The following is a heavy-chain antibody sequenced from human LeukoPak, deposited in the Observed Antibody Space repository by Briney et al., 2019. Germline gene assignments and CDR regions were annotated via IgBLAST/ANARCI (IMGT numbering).Heavy chain of an antibody. D-gene: IGHD2-15*01. Sequence: GGSLRLSCAASGFTFSSYGMHWVRQAPGKGLEGVAVIWYDGSNKFYADCVKGRFTISRDKSKNTLYLQMNSLRVEDTSVYDCAKARYCSGGSCYSDYWGQGTLVTVSS. CDR2: IWYDGSNK. J-gene: IGHJ4*02. CDR1: GFTFSSYG. CDR3: AKARYCSGGSCYSDY. V-gene: IGHV3-33*03.